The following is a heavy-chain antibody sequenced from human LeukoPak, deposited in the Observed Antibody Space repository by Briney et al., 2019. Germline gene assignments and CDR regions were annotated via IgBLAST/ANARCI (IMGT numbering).Heavy chain of an antibody. CDR3: ARSGHYYYDSSGYYYPYNWFDP. V-gene: IGHV4-31*03. Sequence: SETLSLTCTVSGGSISSGGYYWSWIRQHPGKGLEWIGYIYYSGSTYYNPSLKSRVTISVDTSKNQFSLKLRSVTAADTAVYYCARSGHYYYDSSGYYYPYNWFDPWGQGTLVTVSS. CDR1: GGSISSGGYY. J-gene: IGHJ5*02. D-gene: IGHD3-22*01. CDR2: IYYSGST.